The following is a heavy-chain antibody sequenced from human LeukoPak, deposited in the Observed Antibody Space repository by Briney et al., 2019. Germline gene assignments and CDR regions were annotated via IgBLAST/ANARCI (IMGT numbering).Heavy chain of an antibody. J-gene: IGHJ4*02. V-gene: IGHV3-23*01. D-gene: IGHD4-17*01. Sequence: GGSLRLSCAASGFTFGIYAMSWVRQAPGQGLDRVSAISARDGSTYYADSVKGRFTISRDKSKNTLYLQMNSLRAEDTAVYYCAKLLNDYGDYYFDYWGQGTLVTVSS. CDR1: GFTFGIYA. CDR3: AKLLNDYGDYYFDY. CDR2: ISARDGST.